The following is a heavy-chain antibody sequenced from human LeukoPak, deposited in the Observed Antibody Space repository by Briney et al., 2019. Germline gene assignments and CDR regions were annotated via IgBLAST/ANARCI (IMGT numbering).Heavy chain of an antibody. V-gene: IGHV1-18*04. CDR1: GYTFTSYY. CDR3: ASLKNYYDSSGYLVTDAFDI. CDR2: ISGYNGNT. Sequence: ASVKVSCKASGYTFTSYYMHWVRQAPGQGLEWMGWISGYNGNTNYAQKLQGRVTMTTDTSTSTAYMELRSLKSDDTAVYYCASLKNYYDSSGYLVTDAFDIWGQGTMVTVSS. J-gene: IGHJ3*02. D-gene: IGHD3-22*01.